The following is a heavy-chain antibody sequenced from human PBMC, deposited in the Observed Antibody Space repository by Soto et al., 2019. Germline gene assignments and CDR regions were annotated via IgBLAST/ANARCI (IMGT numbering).Heavy chain of an antibody. CDR2: IYHSGST. D-gene: IGHD5-18*01. Sequence: TLSLTCAVSGGSISSGGYSWSWIRQPPGKGLEWIGYIYHSGSTYYNPSLKSRVTISVDRSKNQFSLKLSSVTAADTAVYYCAREGDTASNWFDPWGQGTLVTVSS. CDR1: GGSISSGGYS. V-gene: IGHV4-30-2*01. J-gene: IGHJ5*02. CDR3: AREGDTASNWFDP.